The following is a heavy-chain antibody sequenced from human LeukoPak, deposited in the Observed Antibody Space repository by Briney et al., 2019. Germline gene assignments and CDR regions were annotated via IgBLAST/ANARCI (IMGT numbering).Heavy chain of an antibody. Sequence: RASVNVSCKASGYTFTIYGISWVRQAPGQGLEWMGWISAYNGNTNYAQKLQGRVTMTTDTSTSTAYMELRSLRSDDTAVYYCARDRYDFWSGTKIYYFDYWGQGTLVTVSS. V-gene: IGHV1-18*01. CDR1: GYTFTIYG. CDR2: ISAYNGNT. CDR3: ARDRYDFWSGTKIYYFDY. J-gene: IGHJ4*02. D-gene: IGHD3-3*01.